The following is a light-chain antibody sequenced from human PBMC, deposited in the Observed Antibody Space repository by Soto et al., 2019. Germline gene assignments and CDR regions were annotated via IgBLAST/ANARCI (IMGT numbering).Light chain of an antibody. V-gene: IGKV3-20*01. CDR3: QQYGSSPPYT. CDR1: ERIINNY. Sequence: EVVLTQSPGTLSLSPGERATLSCRASERIINNYFAWYQQKPGQAPRLLIFGSSDRAAGIPDRFSGSGSGTDFTLTISRLEPEDFAVYYCQQYGSSPPYTFGQGTKQEIK. J-gene: IGKJ2*01. CDR2: GSS.